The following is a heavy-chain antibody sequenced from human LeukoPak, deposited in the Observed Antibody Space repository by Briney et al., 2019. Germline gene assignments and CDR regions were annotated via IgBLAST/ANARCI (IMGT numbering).Heavy chain of an antibody. J-gene: IGHJ4*02. Sequence: PSETLSLTCTVSGGSISSGSYYWSWIRQPAGKGLEWIGRIYTSGSTNYNPSLKSRVTISVDTSKNQFSLKLSSVTAADTAVYYCARVGSGYYPVDDWGQGTLVTVSS. CDR3: ARVGSGYYPVDD. CDR2: IYTSGST. V-gene: IGHV4-61*02. CDR1: GGSISSGSYY. D-gene: IGHD3-22*01.